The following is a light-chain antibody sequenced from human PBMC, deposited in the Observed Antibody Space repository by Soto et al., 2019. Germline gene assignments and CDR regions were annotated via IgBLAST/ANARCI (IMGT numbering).Light chain of an antibody. J-gene: IGKJ4*01. CDR2: WAS. CDR1: QSVLYSSNNKNY. CDR3: QQYYSTPLLT. Sequence: DIVMTQSPDSLAVSLGERATINCKSSQSVLYSSNNKNYLAWYQQKLGQPPKLLIYWASTRESGVPDRFSGSGSRTDFTLTISSLQAEDVAVYYCQQYYSTPLLTFGGGTKVEIK. V-gene: IGKV4-1*01.